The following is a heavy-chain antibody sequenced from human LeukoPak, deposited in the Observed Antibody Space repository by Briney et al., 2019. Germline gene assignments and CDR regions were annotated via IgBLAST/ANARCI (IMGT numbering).Heavy chain of an antibody. D-gene: IGHD1-26*01. V-gene: IGHV5-10-1*01. CDR2: IDPSDSYI. CDR3: ARHAIVGATKSYFDY. Sequence: GESLKISCKGSGYSFSSYWISWVRQMPGKGLEWMGRIDPSDSYINYSPSFQGHVTISADKSISTAYLQWNSLKASDTAMYYCARHAIVGATKSYFDYWGQGILVTVSS. J-gene: IGHJ4*02. CDR1: GYSFSSYW.